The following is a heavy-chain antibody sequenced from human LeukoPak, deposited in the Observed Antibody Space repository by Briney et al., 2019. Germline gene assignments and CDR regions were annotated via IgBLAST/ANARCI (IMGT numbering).Heavy chain of an antibody. CDR3: ARDQYYCGSDLGLAFDY. Sequence: SETLSLTCTVSGGSISSSSYYWGWIRQPPGKGLEWIGSIYYSGSTYYNPSLKSRVTISVDTSKNQFSLKLSSVTAADTAVYYCARDQYYCGSDLGLAFDYWGQGTLVTVSS. J-gene: IGHJ4*02. V-gene: IGHV4-39*07. D-gene: IGHD3-10*01. CDR2: IYYSGST. CDR1: GGSISSSSYY.